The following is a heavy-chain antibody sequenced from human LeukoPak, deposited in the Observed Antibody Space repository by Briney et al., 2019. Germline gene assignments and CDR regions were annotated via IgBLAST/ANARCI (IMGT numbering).Heavy chain of an antibody. J-gene: IGHJ4*02. CDR2: IYNDGVT. CDR3: ARGDYRSWETLFY. D-gene: IGHD1-26*01. Sequence: GGSLRLSCAASGFRVGDNFMNWVRQAPGKGLGWGSVIYNDGVTDSTESVRGRFTISRDKSKSTLYLQMNRLRAEDTAVYYCARGDYRSWETLFYWGPGTLVTVSS. V-gene: IGHV3-66*01. CDR1: GFRVGDNF.